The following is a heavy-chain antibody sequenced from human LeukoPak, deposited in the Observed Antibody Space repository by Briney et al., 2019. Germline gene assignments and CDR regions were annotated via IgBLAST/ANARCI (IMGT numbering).Heavy chain of an antibody. J-gene: IGHJ1*01. CDR2: IYYSGST. V-gene: IGHV4-39*01. CDR3: ARQIGFSTMVRGVTAEYFQL. CDR1: GGSISSSSYY. Sequence: PSETLSLTCTVSGGSISSSSYYGGWIRQPPGKGLEWIGSIYYSGSTYYNPSLKSRVTISVDTSKDQFSLKLSSVTAADTAVYYCARQIGFSTMVRGVTAEYFQLWGKGPLVTVSS. D-gene: IGHD3-10*01.